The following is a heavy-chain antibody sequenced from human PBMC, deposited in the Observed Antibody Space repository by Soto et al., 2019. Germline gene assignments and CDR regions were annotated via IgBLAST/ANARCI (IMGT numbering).Heavy chain of an antibody. CDR3: AKAESGNYYGYYYYGRDX. CDR2: ISGSGGST. D-gene: IGHD1-26*01. CDR1: GFTFSSYP. V-gene: IGHV3-23*01. Sequence: EWSLRLSCAASGFTFSSYPMSGVRQAPGRRLKWVSVISGSGGSTSYPESVKGRFTISRDTSKNTLYLQMNSLRAEDTAVYYCAKAESGNYYGYYYYGRDXWGRRNTVTVSX. J-gene: IGHJ6*01.